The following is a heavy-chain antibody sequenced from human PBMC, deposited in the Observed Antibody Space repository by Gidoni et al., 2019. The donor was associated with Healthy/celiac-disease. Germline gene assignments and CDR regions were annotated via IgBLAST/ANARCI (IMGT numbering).Heavy chain of an antibody. Sequence: EVQLLESGGGLVQPGGSLRLSCAASGFTFSSYAMSWVRQAPGKGLEGVSAISGSGGSTYYADSVKGRFTISRDNSKNTLYLQMNSLRAEDTAVYYCAKDPRALVTSVNWFDPWGQGTLVTVSS. J-gene: IGHJ5*02. CDR3: AKDPRALVTSVNWFDP. V-gene: IGHV3-23*01. CDR2: ISGSGGST. CDR1: GFTFSSYA. D-gene: IGHD2-21*02.